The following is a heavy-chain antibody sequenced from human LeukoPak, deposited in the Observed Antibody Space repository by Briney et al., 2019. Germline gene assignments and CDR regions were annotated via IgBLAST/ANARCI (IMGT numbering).Heavy chain of an antibody. J-gene: IGHJ6*03. V-gene: IGHV3-20*04. CDR2: INWNGGST. Sequence: GGSLRLSXAASGFTFDDYGMSWVRQAPGKGLEWVSGINWNGGSTGYADSVKGRFTISRDNAKNSLYLQMNSLRAEDTALYYCARDKVYYYYYYMDVWGKGTTVTVSS. CDR3: ARDKVYYYYYYMDV. CDR1: GFTFDDYG.